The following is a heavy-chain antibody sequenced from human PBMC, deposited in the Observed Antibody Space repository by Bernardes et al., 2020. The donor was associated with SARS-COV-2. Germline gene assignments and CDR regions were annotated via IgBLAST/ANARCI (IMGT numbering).Heavy chain of an antibody. J-gene: IGHJ4*02. Sequence: SETLSLTCNVSGYSINSFYYWGCILQSPGTGLPWIGSIYHSGTTYYNPSLKSRVTVSVDTSKNQFSLRVNSVTAADTAVYYCARSDLTHGTHSWGQGSLVTVSS. D-gene: IGHD7-27*01. CDR1: GYSINSFYY. CDR3: ARSDLTHGTHS. V-gene: IGHV4-38-2*02. CDR2: IYHSGTT.